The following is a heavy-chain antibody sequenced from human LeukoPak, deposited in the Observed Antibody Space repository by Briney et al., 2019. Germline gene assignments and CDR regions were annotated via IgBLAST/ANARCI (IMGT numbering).Heavy chain of an antibody. CDR1: GITFSSYG. Sequence: GGSLRLSCAASGITFSSYGMHWVRQAPGKGLEWVAFITYDGTNTYYADSVKGRFTISRDNSKNTLYLQMNSLRPEDTAVYYCAKDREFRDIVVVVAAMTHWGQGTLVTVSS. CDR3: AKDREFRDIVVVVAAMTH. D-gene: IGHD2-15*01. CDR2: ITYDGTNT. J-gene: IGHJ4*02. V-gene: IGHV3-30*18.